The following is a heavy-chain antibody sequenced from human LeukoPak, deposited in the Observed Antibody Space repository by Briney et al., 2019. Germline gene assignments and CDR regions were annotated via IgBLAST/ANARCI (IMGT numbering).Heavy chain of an antibody. CDR2: IHHSGNS. Sequence: PSETLSLTCAVSGYFISSGYYWGWIRQPPGKGLEWIGSIHHSGNSYYNPSLKSRITISVDTSKNQFSLKLSSVTAAETAVYYCACTTKGSWHDDAFDIWGQGTMVTASS. CDR1: GYFISSGYY. J-gene: IGHJ3*02. V-gene: IGHV4-38-2*01. D-gene: IGHD6-13*01. CDR3: ACTTKGSWHDDAFDI.